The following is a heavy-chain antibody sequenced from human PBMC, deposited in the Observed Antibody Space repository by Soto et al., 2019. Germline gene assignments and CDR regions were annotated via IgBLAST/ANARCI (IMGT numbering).Heavy chain of an antibody. CDR3: ARSTVRSNWYFDY. D-gene: IGHD2-8*01. CDR2: IYYSGST. J-gene: IGHJ4*02. V-gene: IGHV4-39*01. Sequence: QLQLQESGPGLVKPSETLSLTCTVSGGSISSSSYYWGWIRQPPGKGLEWIGSIYYSGSTYNNPSLKSRVTISVDTSKNQFSLKLSSVTAADTAVYYCARSTVRSNWYFDYWGQGTLVTVSS. CDR1: GGSISSSSYY.